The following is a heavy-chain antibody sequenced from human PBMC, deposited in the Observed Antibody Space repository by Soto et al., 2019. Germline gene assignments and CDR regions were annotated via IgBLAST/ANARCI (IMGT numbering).Heavy chain of an antibody. CDR2: ISYDGSNK. CDR1: GFTFSSYA. V-gene: IGHV3-30-3*01. Sequence: GGSLRLSCAASGFTFSSYAMHWVRQAPGKGLEWVAVISYDGSNKYYADSVKGRFTISRDNSKNTLYLQMNSLRAEDTAVYYCARVSYYDILGRLSDFDYWGQGTLVTVSS. J-gene: IGHJ4*02. CDR3: ARVSYYDILGRLSDFDY. D-gene: IGHD3-9*01.